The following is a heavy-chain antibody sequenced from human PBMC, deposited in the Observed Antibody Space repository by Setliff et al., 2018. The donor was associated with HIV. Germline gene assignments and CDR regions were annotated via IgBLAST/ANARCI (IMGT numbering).Heavy chain of an antibody. CDR1: GGSISRYY. J-gene: IGHJ4*02. D-gene: IGHD3-10*01. CDR3: ARDAGPHYGSGPPLEY. CDR2: IYPSGNI. V-gene: IGHV4-4*07. Sequence: PSETLSLTCTVPGGSISRYYWSWIRQPAGKGLEWIGRIYPSGNINYNPSLKSRLTMSIDTSKNQFSLKLSSVTATDTAVYYCARDAGPHYGSGPPLEYWGQGIQVTVSS.